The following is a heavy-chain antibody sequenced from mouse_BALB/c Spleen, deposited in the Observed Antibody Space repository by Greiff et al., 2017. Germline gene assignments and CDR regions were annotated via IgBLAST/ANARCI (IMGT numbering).Heavy chain of an antibody. Sequence: DVHLVESGGGLVKPGGSLKLSCAASGFAFSSYDMSWVRQTPEKRLEWVAYISSGGGSTYYPDTVKGRFTISRDNAKNTLYLQMSSLKSEDTAMYYCARHVGNYFDYWGQGTTLTVSS. CDR1: GFAFSSYD. J-gene: IGHJ2*01. CDR2: ISSGGGST. CDR3: ARHVGNYFDY. V-gene: IGHV5-12-1*01.